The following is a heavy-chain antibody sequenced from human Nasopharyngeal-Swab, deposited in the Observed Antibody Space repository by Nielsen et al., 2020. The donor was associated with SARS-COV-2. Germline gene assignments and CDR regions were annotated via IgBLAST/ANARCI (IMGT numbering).Heavy chain of an antibody. Sequence: SETLSLTCTVSGGSISNSYWSWIRQPPGKGLEWIGYMFYSGTTNYNPSLKSRVIISVDTSKNQFSLNLTSVTAADTAIYYCARRVTNWSFWHFDLWGRGTLVTVSS. J-gene: IGHJ2*01. D-gene: IGHD2-2*01. CDR3: ARRVTNWSFWHFDL. V-gene: IGHV4-59*08. CDR2: MFYSGTT. CDR1: GGSISNSY.